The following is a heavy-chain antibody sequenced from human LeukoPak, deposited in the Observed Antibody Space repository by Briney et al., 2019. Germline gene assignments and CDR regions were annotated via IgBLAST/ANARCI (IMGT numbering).Heavy chain of an antibody. D-gene: IGHD3-10*01. V-gene: IGHV3-7*01. Sequence: GGSLRLSCAASGFTFSSYWMSWVRQAPGKGLEWVANIKQDGSEKYYVDSVKGRFTISRDNAKNSLYLQMNSLRAEDTAVYYCARDRIVRGFSPSWYYYMDVWGKGTTVTISS. CDR3: ARDRIVRGFSPSWYYYMDV. CDR2: IKQDGSEK. CDR1: GFTFSSYW. J-gene: IGHJ6*03.